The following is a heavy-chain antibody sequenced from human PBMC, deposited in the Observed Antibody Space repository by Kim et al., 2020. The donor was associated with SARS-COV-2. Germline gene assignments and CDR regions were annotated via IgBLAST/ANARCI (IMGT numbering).Heavy chain of an antibody. D-gene: IGHD3-9*01. CDR3: ATTYYDILTGYV. J-gene: IGHJ4*02. V-gene: IGHV5-10-1*01. CDR2: IDPSDSYT. CDR1: GYSFTSYW. Sequence: GESLKISCKGSGYSFTSYWISWVRQMPGKGLEWMGRIDPSDSYTNYSQSFQGHVTISADKSISTAYLQWSSLKASDTAMYYCATTYYDILTGYVWGQGTLVTVSS.